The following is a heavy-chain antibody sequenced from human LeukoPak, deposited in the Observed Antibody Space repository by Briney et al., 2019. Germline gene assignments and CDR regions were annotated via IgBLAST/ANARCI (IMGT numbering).Heavy chain of an antibody. D-gene: IGHD3-22*01. CDR2: VNPNSGDT. Sequence: ASVKVSCKASGYTFTSYYMHWVRQAPGRGLEWMGCVNPNSGDTNYAQKFQGSVTMIRDTSISTVYMELGRLRSDDTAVYYCATGYYYDTFFDYWGQGTLVTVSS. V-gene: IGHV1-2*02. CDR1: GYTFTSYY. J-gene: IGHJ4*02. CDR3: ATGYYYDTFFDY.